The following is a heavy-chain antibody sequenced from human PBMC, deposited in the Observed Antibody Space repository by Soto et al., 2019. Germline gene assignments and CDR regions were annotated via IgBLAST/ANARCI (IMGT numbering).Heavy chain of an antibody. V-gene: IGHV5-51*01. CDR3: ARAQMATIIFLRDYGMDV. CDR1: GYSFTSYW. D-gene: IGHD5-12*01. Sequence: LGESLKISCKGSGYSFTSYWIGWVRQMPGKGLEWMGIIYPGDSDTRYSPSFQGQVTISADKSISTAYLQWSSLKASDTAMYYCARAQMATIIFLRDYGMDVWGQGTTVTVSS. CDR2: IYPGDSDT. J-gene: IGHJ6*02.